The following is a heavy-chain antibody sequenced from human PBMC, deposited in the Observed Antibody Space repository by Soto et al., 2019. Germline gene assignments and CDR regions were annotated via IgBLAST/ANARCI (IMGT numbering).Heavy chain of an antibody. D-gene: IGHD4-17*01. Sequence: QVQLVQSGAEVKKPGSSVKVSCKAAGGTFSSYAISWVRQAPGQGLAWMGGIIPIFGTANYAQKFQGRVTITADEATSTAYMELSSLRSEDTAVYYCARAIYGDYVWSVAYDYWGQGTLVTVSS. CDR3: ARAIYGDYVWSVAYDY. V-gene: IGHV1-69*01. CDR2: IIPIFGTA. J-gene: IGHJ4*02. CDR1: GGTFSSYA.